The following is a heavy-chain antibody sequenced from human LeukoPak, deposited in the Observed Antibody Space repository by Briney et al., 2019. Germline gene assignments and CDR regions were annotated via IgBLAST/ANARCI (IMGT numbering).Heavy chain of an antibody. CDR1: GYTFTKSW. J-gene: IGHJ5*02. Sequence: GESLKISFKGSGYTFTKSWIGWVRPMPGKGLEWMGIIYPGDSDTRYSPSYQGQVTISADKSISTAYLQWSSLKASDTAMYYCARASYGSGSYCFDPWGQGTLVTVSS. CDR3: ARASYGSGSYCFDP. CDR2: IYPGDSDT. V-gene: IGHV5-51*01. D-gene: IGHD3-10*01.